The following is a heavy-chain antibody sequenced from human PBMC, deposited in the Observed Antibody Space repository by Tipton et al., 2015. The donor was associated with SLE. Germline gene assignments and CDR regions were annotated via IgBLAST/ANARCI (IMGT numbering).Heavy chain of an antibody. CDR2: IYYSGST. J-gene: IGHJ6*02. V-gene: IGHV4-59*02. D-gene: IGHD6-6*01. CDR3: ASWTAISPRKPFPRFYFCMDV. Sequence: TLSLTCSVSGGCVSSYFWTWSRQTPGGGLEWIGYIYYSGSTKYNPSLKSRVTISVDMSENQFSLDLDSVTAADTAVYYCASWTAISPRKPFPRFYFCMDVWPPGTTVT. CDR1: GGCVSSYF.